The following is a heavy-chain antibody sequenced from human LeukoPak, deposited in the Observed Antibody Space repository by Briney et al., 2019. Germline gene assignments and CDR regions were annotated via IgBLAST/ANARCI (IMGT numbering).Heavy chain of an antibody. Sequence: SEALSLTCAVYGGSFSGYYWSWIRQPPGKGLEWVGEINHSGSTNYNPSLKSRVTISVDTSKNQFSLKLSSVTAADTAVYYCARVGYSSSFNWFDPRGQGTLVTVSS. D-gene: IGHD6-13*01. CDR1: GGSFSGYY. CDR2: INHSGST. J-gene: IGHJ5*02. CDR3: ARVGYSSSFNWFDP. V-gene: IGHV4-34*01.